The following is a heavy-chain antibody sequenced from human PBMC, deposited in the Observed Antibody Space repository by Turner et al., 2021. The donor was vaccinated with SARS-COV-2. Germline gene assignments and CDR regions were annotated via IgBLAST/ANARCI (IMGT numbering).Heavy chain of an antibody. CDR2: IDWDDDK. CDR3: ARMPPSLDIDY. Sequence: QVTFRESGPPRVKPTQVLTLTCTFSGFSLSTSGMSVSWIRQPPGKALEWLARIDWDDDKYYSTSLKTRLTITKDTSKNQVVLTMTSMDPVDTATYYCARMPPSLDIDYWGQGTLVTVSS. D-gene: IGHD1-1*01. V-gene: IGHV2-70*15. J-gene: IGHJ4*02. CDR1: GFSLSTSGMS.